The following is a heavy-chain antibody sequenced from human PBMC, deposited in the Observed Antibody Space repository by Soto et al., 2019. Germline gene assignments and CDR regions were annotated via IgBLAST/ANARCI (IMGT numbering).Heavy chain of an antibody. D-gene: IGHD6-25*01. J-gene: IGHJ5*02. CDR1: GGSFSNYY. V-gene: IGHV4-34*02. Sequence: QVQLQQWGAGLLKPSETLSLTCAVSGGSFSNYYWSWIRQPPGKGLEWIGEINHSGNTNYNPSLKSRVTISVDTSQNHFSLKLISVTAADTAVYYCARGNFSAAASNFYNWFDPWGQGTLVTVSS. CDR3: ARGNFSAAASNFYNWFDP. CDR2: INHSGNT.